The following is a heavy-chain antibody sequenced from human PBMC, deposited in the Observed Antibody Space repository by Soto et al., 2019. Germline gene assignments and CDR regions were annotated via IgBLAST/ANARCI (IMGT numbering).Heavy chain of an antibody. CDR3: ATSYGNAWYTF. D-gene: IGHD6-13*01. CDR2: IYYSGST. CDR1: GGSISSSSYY. V-gene: IGHV4-61*05. Sequence: PSETLSLTCTVSGGSISSSSYYWGWIRQPPGKGLEWIGYIYYSGSTNYNPSLKSRLTISVDKSKNQFTLQLTSVTVADTAVYYCATSYGNAWYTFWGQGTQVTVSS. J-gene: IGHJ4*02.